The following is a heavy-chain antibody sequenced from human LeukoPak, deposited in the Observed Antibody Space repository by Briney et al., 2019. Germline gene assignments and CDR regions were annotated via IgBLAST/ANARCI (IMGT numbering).Heavy chain of an antibody. Sequence: GGSLRLSCAASGFTFSSYAMSWVRQAPGKGLEWVANIKQDGSEKYYVDSVKGRFTISRDNAKNSLYLQMNSLRAEDTAVYYCARVRYGDYFDYWGQGTLVTVSS. CDR2: IKQDGSEK. CDR1: GFTFSSYA. J-gene: IGHJ4*02. D-gene: IGHD4-17*01. CDR3: ARVRYGDYFDY. V-gene: IGHV3-7*01.